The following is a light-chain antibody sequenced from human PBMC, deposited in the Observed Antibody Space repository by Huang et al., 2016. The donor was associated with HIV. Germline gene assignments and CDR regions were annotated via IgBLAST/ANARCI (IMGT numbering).Light chain of an antibody. J-gene: IGKJ1*01. CDR3: QQYYSIPWT. Sequence: DIVMTQSPDSLAVSLGERATIDCKSSQSVLYSSNNKNYLAWYQQKSGQSPKLLIYWASSRESGVPDRVSGSGSGTDFTLTSSSLQAEDVAVYFCQQYYSIPWTFGQGTKVEVK. CDR2: WAS. CDR1: QSVLYSSNNKNY. V-gene: IGKV4-1*01.